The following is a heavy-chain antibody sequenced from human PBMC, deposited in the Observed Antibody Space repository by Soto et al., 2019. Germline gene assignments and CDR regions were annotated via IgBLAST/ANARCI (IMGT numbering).Heavy chain of an antibody. CDR2: ISGSGGST. V-gene: IGHV3-23*01. D-gene: IGHD2-15*01. CDR3: AKGRDIVVVVALDY. CDR1: GFTFSSYA. Sequence: EVQLLESGGGLVQPGGSLRLSCAASGFTFSSYAMSWVRQAPGKGLEWVSAISGSGGSTYYADSVKGRFTISRNNSKNTLYLQMNSLRAEDTAVYYCAKGRDIVVVVALDYWGQGTLVTVSS. J-gene: IGHJ4*02.